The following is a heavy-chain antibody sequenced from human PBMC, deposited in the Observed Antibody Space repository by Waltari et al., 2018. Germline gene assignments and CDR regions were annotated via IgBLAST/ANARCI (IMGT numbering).Heavy chain of an antibody. V-gene: IGHV4-38-2*02. CDR2: IYHSGST. CDR3: ARDRRQLVLGY. D-gene: IGHD6-6*01. J-gene: IGHJ4*02. Sequence: QVQLQESGPGLVKPSETVALTCAGSGYSISSGYYWGWIRQPPGKGLEWIGSIYHSGSTYYNPSLKSRVTISVDTSKNQFSLKLSSVTAADTAVYYCARDRRQLVLGYWGQGTLVTVSS. CDR1: GYSISSGYY.